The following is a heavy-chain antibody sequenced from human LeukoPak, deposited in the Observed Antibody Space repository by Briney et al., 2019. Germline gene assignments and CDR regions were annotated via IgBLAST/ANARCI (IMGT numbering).Heavy chain of an antibody. CDR3: AREGDAFDI. CDR1: GFTLSSYA. CDR2: ISGSGTRT. J-gene: IGHJ3*02. V-gene: IGHV3-23*01. Sequence: GGSLRLSCAASGFTLSSYAMSWVRQAPGKGLEWVSAISGSGTRTYYADSVKGRFTISRDNSKNTLYLQMDSLRAEDTAVYYCAREGDAFDIWGQGTMVTVSS.